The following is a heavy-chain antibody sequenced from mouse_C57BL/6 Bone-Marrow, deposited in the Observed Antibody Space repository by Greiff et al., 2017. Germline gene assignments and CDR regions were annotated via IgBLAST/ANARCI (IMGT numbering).Heavy chain of an antibody. CDR3: VREGYYFV. V-gene: IGHV10-3*01. D-gene: IGHD2-3*01. Sequence: EVHVVESGGGLVQPKGSLKLSCAASGFTFNTYAMHWVRQAPGKGLEWVARIRSNSSNYATYYAYSVKDRFTISREDTQSMLYLQMNNLKTEDTAMYYCVREGYYFVWGPGTTLTVSS. J-gene: IGHJ1*01. CDR1: GFTFNTYA. CDR2: IRSNSSNYAT.